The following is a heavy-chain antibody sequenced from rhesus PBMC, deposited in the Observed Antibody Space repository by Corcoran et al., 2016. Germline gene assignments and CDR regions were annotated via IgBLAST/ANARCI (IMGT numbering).Heavy chain of an antibody. CDR1: GGSISSRYW. CDR2: IYGSGGST. D-gene: IGHD3-28*01. J-gene: IGHJ4*01. V-gene: IGHV4-93*02. Sequence: QVQLQESGPAVVKPSETLSLTCAVSGGSISSRYWWSWIRQSPGKELEWIGGIYGSGGSTEYNPSLKSRVTISIDTSKNQFSLKLSSVTAADTAVYFCARHGGHYYGSGFLDYWGQGVLVTVSS. CDR3: ARHGGHYYGSGFLDY.